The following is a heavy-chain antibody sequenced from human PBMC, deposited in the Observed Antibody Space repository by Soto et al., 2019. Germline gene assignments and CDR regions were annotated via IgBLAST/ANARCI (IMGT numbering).Heavy chain of an antibody. V-gene: IGHV1-69*04. CDR3: AREGDSNYNRGGIDY. J-gene: IGHJ4*02. CDR2: IIPILGIA. D-gene: IGHD4-4*01. CDR1: GGTFSSYT. Sequence: SVKVSCKASGGTFSSYTISWVRQAPGQGLEWMGRIIPILGIANYAQKFQGRVTITADKSTSTAYMELSSLRSEDTAVYYCAREGDSNYNRGGIDYWGQGTLVTVSS.